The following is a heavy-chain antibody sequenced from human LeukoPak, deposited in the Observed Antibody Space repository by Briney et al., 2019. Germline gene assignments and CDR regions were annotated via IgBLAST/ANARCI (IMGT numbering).Heavy chain of an antibody. V-gene: IGHV4-59*08. Sequence: PSETLSLTCTVSGGSISSYYWSWIRQPPGKGLEWIGYIYYSGSTNYNPSLKSRVTISVDTSKNQFSLKLSSVTAADTAVYYCARRNLKDASDIWGQGTMVTVSS. CDR3: ARRNLKDASDI. CDR2: IYYSGST. CDR1: GGSISSYY. J-gene: IGHJ3*02.